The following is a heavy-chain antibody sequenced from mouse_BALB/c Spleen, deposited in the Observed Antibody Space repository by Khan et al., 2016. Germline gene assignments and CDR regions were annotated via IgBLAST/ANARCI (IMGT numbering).Heavy chain of an antibody. V-gene: IGHV3-1*02. CDR2: MYYSGTT. CDR1: GFSITSGYS. D-gene: IGHD2-13*01. CDR3: TYDGDSVRTWWYFDV. Sequence: VQLKESGPDLVKPSQSLSLTCTVAGFSITSGYSWHWIRQFPGNKLEWMGYMYYSGTTDYSPSLTSRISITRDTSNNQFFLQLNSVTTEATATSYCTYDGDSVRTWWYFDVWGEGTTVTVSS. J-gene: IGHJ1*01.